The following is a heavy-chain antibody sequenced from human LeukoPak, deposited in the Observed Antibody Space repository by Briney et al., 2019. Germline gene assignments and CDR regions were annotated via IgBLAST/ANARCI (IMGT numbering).Heavy chain of an antibody. CDR3: ATCGGDCYGVAFDI. D-gene: IGHD2-21*01. J-gene: IGHJ3*02. CDR1: GGSISSYY. CDR2: IYYSGST. V-gene: IGHV4-59*01. Sequence: ASETLSLTCTVSGGSISSYYWSWIRQPPGKGLEWIGYIYYSGSTNYNPSLKSRVTISVDTSKNQFSLKLSSVAAADTAVYYCATCGGDCYGVAFDIWGQGTMVTVSS.